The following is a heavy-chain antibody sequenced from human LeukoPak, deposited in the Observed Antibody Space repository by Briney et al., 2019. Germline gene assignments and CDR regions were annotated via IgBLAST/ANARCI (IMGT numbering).Heavy chain of an antibody. D-gene: IGHD4-17*01. Sequence: ASVKVSCEASGYTLTSYGINWMRQAPGQGLEWMGWISTQSGNTNYAQKVQGRLTLTTDRSTNTAYMELRSLRSDDTAVYYCARGAYGDRWGQGTMVTVSS. CDR1: GYTLTSYG. V-gene: IGHV1-18*01. CDR2: ISTQSGNT. CDR3: ARGAYGDR. J-gene: IGHJ4*02.